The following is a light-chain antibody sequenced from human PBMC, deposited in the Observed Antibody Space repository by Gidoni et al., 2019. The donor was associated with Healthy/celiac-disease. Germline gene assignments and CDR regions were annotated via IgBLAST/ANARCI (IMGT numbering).Light chain of an antibody. CDR3: QQSYSTPRT. V-gene: IGKV1-39*01. J-gene: IGKJ3*01. CDR1: QSISSY. Sequence: DIQMTQSPSSLSASVGDRVTITCRASQSISSYLTWYQQKPGKAPKLLIYAASSLQSGVPSMISGRGSGTDFTLTISSLQPEDFATYYCQQSYSTPRTFXPXTKVDIK. CDR2: AAS.